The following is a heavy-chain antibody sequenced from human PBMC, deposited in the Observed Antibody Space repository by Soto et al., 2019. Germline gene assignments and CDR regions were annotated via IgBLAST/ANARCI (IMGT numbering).Heavy chain of an antibody. Sequence: TSETLSLTCTVSGGSISSYYWSWIRQPPGKGLEWIGYIYYSGSTSYNPSLKSRVTISVDTSKNQFSLKLSSVTAADTAVYYCARVPRGYEYHFDYWGQGTLVTVSS. CDR2: IYYSGST. D-gene: IGHD5-12*01. CDR3: ARVPRGYEYHFDY. V-gene: IGHV4-59*01. J-gene: IGHJ4*02. CDR1: GGSISSYY.